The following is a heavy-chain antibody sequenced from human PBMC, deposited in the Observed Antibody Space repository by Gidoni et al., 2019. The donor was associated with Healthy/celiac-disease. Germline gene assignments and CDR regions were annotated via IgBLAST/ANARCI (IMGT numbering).Heavy chain of an antibody. D-gene: IGHD3-16*01. CDR3: ARNYGDAFDI. CDR2: IDYSGST. J-gene: IGHJ3*02. V-gene: IGHV4-59*01. Sequence: QVQLQESGPGLVKPSETLSLTCTVSGGPISSYYWSWIRQPPGKGLEWIGYIDYSGSTNYNPSLKSRVTISVDTSKNQFSLKLSSVTAADTAVYYCARNYGDAFDIWGQGTMVTVSS. CDR1: GGPISSYY.